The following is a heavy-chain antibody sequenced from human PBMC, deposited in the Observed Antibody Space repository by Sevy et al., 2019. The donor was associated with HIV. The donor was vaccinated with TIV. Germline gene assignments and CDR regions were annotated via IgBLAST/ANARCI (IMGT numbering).Heavy chain of an antibody. J-gene: IGHJ4*02. CDR3: ARDAGYTTKFHPLH. CDR2: ISSTGNFE. V-gene: IGHV3-30*04. D-gene: IGHD5-12*01. Sequence: GGSLRLSCSASGFRLNTYAMHWVRQAPGKGLEWVSVISSTGNFETYAASVKGRFTISKDNSKNTVPLQMNSLRPEDTAMYYCARDAGYTTKFHPLHWGQGTLVTVSS. CDR1: GFRLNTYA.